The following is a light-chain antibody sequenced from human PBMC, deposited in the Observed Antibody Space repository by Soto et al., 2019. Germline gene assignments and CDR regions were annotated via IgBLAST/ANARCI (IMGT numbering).Light chain of an antibody. V-gene: IGKV1-5*03. CDR1: QSINSW. J-gene: IGKJ1*01. CDR3: QQYHASPWT. Sequence: DIQMTQSPSTLSASVGDRVTITCPASQSINSWLAWYQQKPGKAPKVLIYKASSLKSGVPSRFSGSGSGTEFTVTVSSLQPDDFATYYCQQYHASPWTFGQGTKVEIK. CDR2: KAS.